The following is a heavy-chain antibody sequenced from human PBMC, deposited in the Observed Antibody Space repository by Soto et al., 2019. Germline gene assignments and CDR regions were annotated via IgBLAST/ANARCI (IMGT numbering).Heavy chain of an antibody. CDR1: GGSVSSGSYY. D-gene: IGHD4-17*01. V-gene: IGHV4-61*01. J-gene: IGHJ4*02. Sequence: SETLSLTCTVSGGSVSSGSYYWSWIRQPPGRGLEWIGYIYYSGSTNYNPSLKSRVTISVDTSKNQFSLKLSSVTAADTAVYYCARSTNYGDYLSYWGQGTLVTVSS. CDR2: IYYSGST. CDR3: ARSTNYGDYLSY.